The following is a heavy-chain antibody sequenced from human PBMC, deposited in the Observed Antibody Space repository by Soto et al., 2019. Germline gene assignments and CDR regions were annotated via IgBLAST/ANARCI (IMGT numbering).Heavy chain of an antibody. V-gene: IGHV4-34*01. CDR2: INHRGST. Sequence: QVQLQQWGAGLLKPSETLSLTCAVYGGSFSGYYWSWIRQPPGKGLEWIGEINHRGSTNYKPSLKRRVTISVDTSKSQFSLKRSSVTAADTAVYYWARGFPLDSSVYHLDYLGQGTLVTVSS. CDR3: ARGFPLDSSVYHLDY. CDR1: GGSFSGYY. J-gene: IGHJ4*02. D-gene: IGHD3-22*01.